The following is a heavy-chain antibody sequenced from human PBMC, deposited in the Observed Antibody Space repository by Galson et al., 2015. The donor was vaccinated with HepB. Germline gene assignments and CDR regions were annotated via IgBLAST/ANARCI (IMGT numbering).Heavy chain of an antibody. D-gene: IGHD3-10*01. CDR1: GGTFSSYA. V-gene: IGHV1-69*13. CDR3: ASDEITMVRGVISAFDI. J-gene: IGHJ3*02. Sequence: SVKVSCKASGGTFSSYAISWVRQAPGQGLEWMGGIIPIFGTANYAQKFQGRVTITADESTSTAYMELSSLRSEDTAVYYCASDEITMVRGVISAFDIWGQGTMVTVSS. CDR2: IIPIFGTA.